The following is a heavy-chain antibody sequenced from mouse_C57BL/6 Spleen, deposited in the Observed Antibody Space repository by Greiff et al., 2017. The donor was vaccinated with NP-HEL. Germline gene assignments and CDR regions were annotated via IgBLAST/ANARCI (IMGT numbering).Heavy chain of an antibody. Sequence: QVQLKESGPELVKPGASVKISCKASGYAFSSSWMNWVKQRPGKGLEWIGRIYPGDGDTNYNGKFKGKATLTADKSSSTAYMQLSSLTSEDSAVYFCAIYYSNFYWYFDVWGTGTTVTVSS. CDR2: IYPGDGDT. D-gene: IGHD2-5*01. CDR3: AIYYSNFYWYFDV. J-gene: IGHJ1*03. V-gene: IGHV1-82*01. CDR1: GYAFSSSW.